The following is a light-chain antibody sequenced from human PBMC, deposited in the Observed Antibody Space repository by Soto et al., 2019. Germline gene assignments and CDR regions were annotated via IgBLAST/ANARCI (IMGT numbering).Light chain of an antibody. J-gene: IGKJ3*01. V-gene: IGKV3-20*01. CDR1: QSVSSSY. CDR3: TQSGSSPLFT. CDR2: GAS. Sequence: EIVLTQSPGTLSLSPGERATLSCRASQSVSSSYLAWYQQKPGQAPRLLIYGASSRAPGIPDRFSGSGSGTDFTLTISRLESKDFEVYYCTQSGSSPLFTFGPGTKVDIK.